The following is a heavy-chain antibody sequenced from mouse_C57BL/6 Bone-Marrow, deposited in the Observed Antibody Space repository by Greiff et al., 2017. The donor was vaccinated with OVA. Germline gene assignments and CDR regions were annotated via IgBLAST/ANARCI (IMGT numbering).Heavy chain of an antibody. CDR3: ARDPTTTVPRYWYFDV. Sequence: EVMLVESGGGLVKPGGSLKLSCAASGFTFSSYAMSWVRQTPEKRLEWVATISDGGSYTYYPDNVKGRFTISRNNAKNNLYLQMSHLKSEDTAMYYCARDPTTTVPRYWYFDVWGTGTTVTVSS. CDR1: GFTFSSYA. V-gene: IGHV5-4*01. J-gene: IGHJ1*03. D-gene: IGHD1-1*01. CDR2: ISDGGSYT.